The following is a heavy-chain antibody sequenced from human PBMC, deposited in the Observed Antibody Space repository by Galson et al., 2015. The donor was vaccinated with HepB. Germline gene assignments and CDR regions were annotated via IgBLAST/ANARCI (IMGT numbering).Heavy chain of an antibody. V-gene: IGHV1-18*04. J-gene: IGHJ4*02. D-gene: IGHD3-3*01. CDR1: GYTFTSYG. Sequence: QSGAEVKKPGESLRISCKASGYTFTSYGISWVRQAPGQGLEWMGWISAYNGNTNYAQKLQGRVTMTTDTSTSTAYMELRSLRSDDTAVYYCAAGFWSGYIPAWGQGTLVTVSS. CDR3: AAGFWSGYIPA. CDR2: ISAYNGNT.